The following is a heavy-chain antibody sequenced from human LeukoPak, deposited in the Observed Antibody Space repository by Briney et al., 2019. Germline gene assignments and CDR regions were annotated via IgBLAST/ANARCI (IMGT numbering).Heavy chain of an antibody. V-gene: IGHV3-74*01. D-gene: IGHD6-6*01. Sequence: GGSLRLSCAASGFTFRSYWMHWVRQAPGKGLVWVSRINSDGSSTSSADSVKGRFTISRDNAKNTLYLQMNSLRAEDTAVYYCARDTDGSSSEYYYYYMDVWGKGTTVTVSS. J-gene: IGHJ6*03. CDR1: GFTFRSYW. CDR3: ARDTDGSSSEYYYYYMDV. CDR2: INSDGSST.